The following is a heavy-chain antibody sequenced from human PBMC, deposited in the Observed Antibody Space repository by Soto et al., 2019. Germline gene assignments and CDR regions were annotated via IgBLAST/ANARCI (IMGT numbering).Heavy chain of an antibody. D-gene: IGHD2-15*01. V-gene: IGHV3-11*06. CDR1: GFTFSDYY. CDR2: LSSSSTYT. CDR3: ARVTGSPASWFDP. J-gene: IGHJ5*02. Sequence: SGGSLRLSCAASGFTFSDYYISWIRQAPGKGLEWVSYLSSSSTYTNYADSVKGRFTISRDDAKNSLYLQMNSLRAEDTALYYCARVTGSPASWFDPWGQGTLVTVSS.